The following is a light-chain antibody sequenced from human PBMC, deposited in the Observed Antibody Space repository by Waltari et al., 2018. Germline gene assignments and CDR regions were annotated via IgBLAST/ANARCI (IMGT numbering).Light chain of an antibody. J-gene: IGKJ2*03. V-gene: IGKV1-39*01. CDR3: QQSYKIPHS. CDR1: QSISLY. Sequence: DIQMTQSPSSLSASVGDRVTITCRASQSISLYLNWYHQKLGKAPKLLIYAANSVQSGVPSRISGSGSGTDFTLNISSLQPEDFGTYYCQQSYKIPHSFGQGTKVDVK. CDR2: AAN.